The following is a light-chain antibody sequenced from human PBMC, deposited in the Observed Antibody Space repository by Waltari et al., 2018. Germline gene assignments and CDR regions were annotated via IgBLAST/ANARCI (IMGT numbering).Light chain of an antibody. CDR1: QSVSSSY. CDR3: QQYGSSRT. CDR2: GAS. Sequence: EIVLTQSPGTLSLSPGESATLSCRASQSVSSSYLAWYQQKPGKAPRLLIYGASSRATGIPDRFSGSGSGTDFTLTISRLEPEDFAVYYCQQYGSSRTFGQGTKVEIK. V-gene: IGKV3-20*01. J-gene: IGKJ1*01.